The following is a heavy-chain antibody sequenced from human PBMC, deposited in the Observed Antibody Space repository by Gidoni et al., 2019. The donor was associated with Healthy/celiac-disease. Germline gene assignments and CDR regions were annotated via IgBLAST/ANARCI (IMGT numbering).Heavy chain of an antibody. D-gene: IGHD6-19*01. CDR3: AKDISYSSETFDY. J-gene: IGHJ4*02. Sequence: EVQLVESGGGLVQPGRSLRLSCAASGFPFDDYAMHWVRQAPGKGLEWVSGISWNSGSIGYADSVKGRFTISRDNAKNSLYLQMNSLRAEDTALYYCAKDISYSSETFDYWGQGTLVTVSS. CDR2: ISWNSGSI. CDR1: GFPFDDYA. V-gene: IGHV3-9*01.